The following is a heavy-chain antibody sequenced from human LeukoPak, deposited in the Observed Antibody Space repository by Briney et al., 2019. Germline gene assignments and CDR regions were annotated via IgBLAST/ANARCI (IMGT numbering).Heavy chain of an antibody. CDR3: ARSSSGTNGAFDI. V-gene: IGHV6-1*01. D-gene: IGHD1-26*01. J-gene: IGHJ3*02. CDR1: GDSVSSNSAA. Sequence: SQTLPLTCAISGDSVSSNSAAWNWIRQSPSRGLEWLGRTKYRSKWYNDYVVSLKSRMTISPDTSKNHFSLQLNSVTPEDTAVYYCARSSSGTNGAFDIWGQGTMVSVSS. CDR2: TKYRSKWYN.